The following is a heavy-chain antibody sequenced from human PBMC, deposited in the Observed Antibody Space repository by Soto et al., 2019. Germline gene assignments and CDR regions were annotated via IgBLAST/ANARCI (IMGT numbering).Heavy chain of an antibody. D-gene: IGHD3-22*01. CDR3: ERDRYYYDSSGEYDY. V-gene: IGHV1-18*01. CDR1: GYTFTSYG. J-gene: IGHJ4*02. Sequence: ASVKVSCKASGYTFTSYGISWVRQAPGQGLEWMGWISAYNGNTNYAQKLQGRVTMTTDTSTSTAYMELRSLRSDDTAVYYCERDRYYYDSSGEYDYWGQGTLVTVSS. CDR2: ISAYNGNT.